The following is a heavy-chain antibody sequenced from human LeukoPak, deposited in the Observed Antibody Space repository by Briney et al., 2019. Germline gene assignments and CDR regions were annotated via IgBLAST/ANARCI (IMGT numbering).Heavy chain of an antibody. CDR1: GFTFSSYE. Sequence: PGGSLRLSCAASGFTFSSYEMNWVRQAPGKGLEWVSYISSSASTRNYADSVKGRFTISRDNAKNSLYQQMSSLRAADTAVYYCARENTEDAFDIWGQGTMVIVSS. CDR2: ISSSASTR. V-gene: IGHV3-48*03. J-gene: IGHJ3*02. CDR3: ARENTEDAFDI. D-gene: IGHD1/OR15-1a*01.